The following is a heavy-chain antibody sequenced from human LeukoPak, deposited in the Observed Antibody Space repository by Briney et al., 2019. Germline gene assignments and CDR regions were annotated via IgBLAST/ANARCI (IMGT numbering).Heavy chain of an antibody. J-gene: IGHJ4*02. D-gene: IGHD6-19*01. CDR3: ARDPAVTGDLYYFDY. Sequence: GGSLRLSCVASGFSVGTKYMSWVRQAPGKGLEWVSVIYGGDSTYYADTVKGRFTISRDTSKNTVYLQMNSLSAEDTAVYFCARDPAVTGDLYYFDYWGQGILVTVSS. CDR2: IYGGDST. CDR1: GFSVGTKY. V-gene: IGHV3-53*01.